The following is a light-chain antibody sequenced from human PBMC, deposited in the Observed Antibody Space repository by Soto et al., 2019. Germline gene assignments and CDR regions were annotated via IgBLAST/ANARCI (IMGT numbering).Light chain of an antibody. Sequence: QSVLTQPPSVSAAPGQTVTISCSGGTSNIGINYVAWYQHLPGAAPKLLIYDNNKRPSGIPDRFSGSKSGTSATLGITGLQTGDEADYYCGTWDGSLSTEVFGGGTKVTVL. CDR3: GTWDGSLSTEV. J-gene: IGLJ2*01. CDR1: TSNIGINY. V-gene: IGLV1-51*01. CDR2: DNN.